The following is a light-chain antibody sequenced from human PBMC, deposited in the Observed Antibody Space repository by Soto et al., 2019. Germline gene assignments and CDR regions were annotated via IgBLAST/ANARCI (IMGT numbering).Light chain of an antibody. CDR2: EVT. CDR1: SSDVGYYDY. CDR3: SSYAGSNNFV. Sequence: QSVLTQPASVSGFPGQSVTISCTGTSSDVGYYDYVSWYQQHPGKAPKLVIYEVTKRPSGVPDRVSASKSGNTASLTVSGLRAEDEADYYCSSYAGSNNFVFGTGTKLTVL. J-gene: IGLJ1*01. V-gene: IGLV2-8*01.